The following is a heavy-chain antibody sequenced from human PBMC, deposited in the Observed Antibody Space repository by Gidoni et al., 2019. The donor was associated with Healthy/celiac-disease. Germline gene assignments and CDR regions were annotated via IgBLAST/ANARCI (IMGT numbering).Heavy chain of an antibody. CDR3: AREGCSSTSCTFAGDYFDY. D-gene: IGHD2-2*01. CDR2: ISYDGSNK. Sequence: QVQLVESGGGVVQPGRSLRLSCAASGFTFSSYALHWVRQAPGKGLEWVAVISYDGSNKYYADSVKGRFTISRDNSKNTLYLQMNSLRAEDTAVYYCAREGCSSTSCTFAGDYFDYWGQGTLVTVSS. CDR1: GFTFSSYA. V-gene: IGHV3-30-3*01. J-gene: IGHJ4*02.